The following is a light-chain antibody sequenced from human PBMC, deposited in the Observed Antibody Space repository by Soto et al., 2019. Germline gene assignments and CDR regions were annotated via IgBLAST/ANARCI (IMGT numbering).Light chain of an antibody. Sequence: EIELTQSPRTLTLSHGERATLSCRASQSVSSSYLAWYQQKPGQAPRLLIYGASSRATGIPDRFSGSGSGTDFTLTISSLEPEDFAAYYCQQYGSATRVTFGQGTRLE. J-gene: IGKJ5*01. CDR3: QQYGSATRVT. CDR2: GAS. V-gene: IGKV3-20*01. CDR1: QSVSSSY.